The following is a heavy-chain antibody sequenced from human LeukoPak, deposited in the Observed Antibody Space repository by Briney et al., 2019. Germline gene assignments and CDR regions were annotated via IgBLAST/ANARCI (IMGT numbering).Heavy chain of an antibody. Sequence: PGGSLRLSCAASGFTFGSYAMSWVRQAPGKGLQWVSAISGSGGSTYYADSVKGRFTISRDNSKNTLYLQMNSLRAEDTAVYYCAKDYYDSSSTYYFDYWGQGTLVTVSS. CDR2: ISGSGGST. V-gene: IGHV3-23*01. CDR3: AKDYYDSSSTYYFDY. D-gene: IGHD3-22*01. J-gene: IGHJ4*02. CDR1: GFTFGSYA.